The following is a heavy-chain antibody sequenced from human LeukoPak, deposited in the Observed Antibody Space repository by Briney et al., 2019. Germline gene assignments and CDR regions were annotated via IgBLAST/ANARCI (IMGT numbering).Heavy chain of an antibody. CDR1: GHTLSDLT. CDR2: FDPGNSEI. V-gene: IGHV1-24*01. J-gene: IGHJ4*02. CDR3: AAGGLYDLLPY. D-gene: IGHD3-3*01. Sequence: ASVKVSCKVSGHTLSDLTMHWVRQAPGKGLEWMGGFDPGNSEIIYAKKFQRRVTMTEDASTDSAFIELRSLKSEDTAVYYCAAGGLYDLLPYWGQGTLVTVSS.